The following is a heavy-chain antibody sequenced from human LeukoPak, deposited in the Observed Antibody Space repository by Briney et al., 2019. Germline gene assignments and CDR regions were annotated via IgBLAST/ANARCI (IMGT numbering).Heavy chain of an antibody. J-gene: IGHJ4*02. V-gene: IGHV3-23*01. CDR1: GFTFSCYA. D-gene: IGHD6-19*01. CDR2: ISGSGGST. Sequence: GGSLRLSCAASGFTFSCYAMSWVRQAPGKGLEWVSSISGSGGSTYYADSVKGRFTICRDNSKNTLYLQMNSLRAEDTAVYYCAYLTSGWYYFDYWGQGTLVPVSS. CDR3: AYLTSGWYYFDY.